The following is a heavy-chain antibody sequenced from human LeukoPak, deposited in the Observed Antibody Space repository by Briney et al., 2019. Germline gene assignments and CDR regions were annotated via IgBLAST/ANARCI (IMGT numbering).Heavy chain of an antibody. CDR1: GGTFSSYA. CDR2: IIPIFGTA. V-gene: IGHV1-69*05. Sequence: SVKVSCKASGGTFSSYAISWVRQAPGQGLEWMGGIIPIFGTANYAQKFQGRVTITTDESTSTAYMERSSLRSEDTAVYYCARLGTTGTTGYFDYWGQGTLVTVSS. D-gene: IGHD1-1*01. CDR3: ARLGTTGTTGYFDY. J-gene: IGHJ4*02.